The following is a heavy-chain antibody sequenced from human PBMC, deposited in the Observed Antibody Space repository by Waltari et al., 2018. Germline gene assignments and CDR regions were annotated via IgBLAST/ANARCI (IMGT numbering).Heavy chain of an antibody. Sequence: EVQLVESGGGLVKPGGSLRLSCAASGFTFSSYSMNWVRQAPGKGLEWVSSISSSSSYIYYGDSVKGRFTISRDNAKNSLYLQMNSLRAEDTAVYYCARDGWGRAAIPQWFDPWGQGTLVTVSS. CDR2: ISSSSSYI. V-gene: IGHV3-21*01. CDR3: ARDGWGRAAIPQWFDP. CDR1: GFTFSSYS. J-gene: IGHJ5*02. D-gene: IGHD2-2*02.